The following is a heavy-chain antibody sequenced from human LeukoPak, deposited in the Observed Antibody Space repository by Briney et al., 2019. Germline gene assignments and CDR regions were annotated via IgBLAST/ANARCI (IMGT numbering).Heavy chain of an antibody. V-gene: IGHV3-9*03. Sequence: GGSLGLSCAASGFTFDDYAMHWVRQVPGKGLEWVSGISWNSGSIGYVDSVKGRFTISRDNAKNSLYLQMNSLRAEDMALYYCAKADCSSTICSFDYWGQGTLVTVSS. CDR2: ISWNSGSI. CDR3: AKADCSSTICSFDY. D-gene: IGHD2-2*01. CDR1: GFTFDDYA. J-gene: IGHJ4*02.